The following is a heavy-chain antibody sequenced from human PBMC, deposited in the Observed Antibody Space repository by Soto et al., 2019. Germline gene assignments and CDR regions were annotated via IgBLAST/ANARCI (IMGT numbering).Heavy chain of an antibody. V-gene: IGHV4-34*01. CDR2: INHSGST. Sequence: SETLSLTCAVYGGSFSGYYWSWIRQPPGKGLEWIGEINHSGSTNYNPSLKSRVTISVDTSKNQFSLKLSSVTATDTAVYYCARGRGPYSSSWYYYYGMDVWGQGTTVTVSS. J-gene: IGHJ6*02. D-gene: IGHD6-13*01. CDR3: ARGRGPYSSSWYYYYGMDV. CDR1: GGSFSGYY.